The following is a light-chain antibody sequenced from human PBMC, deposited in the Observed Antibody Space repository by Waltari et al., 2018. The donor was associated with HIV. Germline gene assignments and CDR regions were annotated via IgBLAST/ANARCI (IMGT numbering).Light chain of an antibody. CDR1: QSVGTY. V-gene: IGKV3-11*01. CDR2: DAS. CDR3: QHRVNWVT. Sequence: DIVLTQSPATLSLSPGESATLSCRASQSVGTYLVWYQQRPGQPPRLLIHDASNRATGIPARFSGSGSGTDFTLTIPSLEPEDFAVYFCQHRVNWVTFGAGTRVE. J-gene: IGKJ4*01.